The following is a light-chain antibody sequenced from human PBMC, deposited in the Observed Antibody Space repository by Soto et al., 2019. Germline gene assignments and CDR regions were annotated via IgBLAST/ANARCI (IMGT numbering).Light chain of an antibody. CDR2: GAS. Sequence: EIVMTQSPATLSVSPGERATLSCRASQSVSSNLAWYQQKPGQAPRLLIYGASTMATGIPARFGGSGSGTEFTLTISSLQSEDFAVYDCQQYNNWPYTFGQGTKLEIK. J-gene: IGKJ2*01. CDR1: QSVSSN. V-gene: IGKV3-15*01. CDR3: QQYNNWPYT.